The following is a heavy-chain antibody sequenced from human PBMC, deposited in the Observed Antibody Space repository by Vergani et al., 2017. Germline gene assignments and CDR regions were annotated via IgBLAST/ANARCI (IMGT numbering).Heavy chain of an antibody. CDR1: GFTSGSDS. CDR3: AGGVPGYQVATQYFQH. J-gene: IGHJ1*01. V-gene: IGHV3-21*05. CDR2: ISSSSSYR. D-gene: IGHD2-2*01. Sequence: DVQLVESGGGLVKPGGSLRISCVGSGFTSGSDSMNWVRQAPGKGLEWVSFISSSSSYRYYVDSVKGRFTISRDNGEYSLLLQMNSLRPEDTAVYYCAGGVPGYQVATQYFQHWGQGTLVTVSS.